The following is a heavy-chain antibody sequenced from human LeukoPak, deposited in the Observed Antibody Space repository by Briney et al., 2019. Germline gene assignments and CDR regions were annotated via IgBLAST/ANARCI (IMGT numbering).Heavy chain of an antibody. CDR3: ARDSNYDSTYYYGMDV. CDR2: IYYSGST. J-gene: IGHJ6*02. CDR1: GGSISSSSYY. Sequence: PSETLSLTCTVSGGSISSSSYYWGWIRQPPGKGLEWIGSIYYSGSTYYNPSLKSRVTISVDTSKNQFSLKLSSVTAADTAVYYCARDSNYDSTYYYGMDVWGQGTTVTVSS. D-gene: IGHD3-22*01. V-gene: IGHV4-39*07.